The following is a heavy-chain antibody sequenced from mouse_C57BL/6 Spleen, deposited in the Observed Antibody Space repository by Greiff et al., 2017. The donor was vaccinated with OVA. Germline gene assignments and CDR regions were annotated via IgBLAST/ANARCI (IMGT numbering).Heavy chain of an antibody. J-gene: IGHJ1*03. CDR3: ARSGDYEGWYFDV. CDR2: INPYNGDT. Sequence: VQLKQSGPELVKPGDSVKISCKASGYSFTGYFMNWVMQSHGKSLEWIGRINPYNGDTFYNQKFKGKATLTVDKSSSTAHMELRSLTSEDSAVYYCARSGDYEGWYFDVWGTGTTVTVSS. CDR1: GYSFTGYF. D-gene: IGHD2-4*01. V-gene: IGHV1-20*01.